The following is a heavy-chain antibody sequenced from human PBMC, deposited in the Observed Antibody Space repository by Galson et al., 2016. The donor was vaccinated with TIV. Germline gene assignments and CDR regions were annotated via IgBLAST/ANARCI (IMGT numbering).Heavy chain of an antibody. CDR1: GFTFSTYA. D-gene: IGHD5-24*01. V-gene: IGHV3-23*01. CDR2: IGTGGKT. CDR3: VKPDIATIDINYYFDY. Sequence: SLRLSCAASGFTFSTYAMSWVRQAPGKGLEWVSSIGTGGKTYYADSVKGRFTIPRDNSKDSLHLQMNSLRADDAAVYYCVKPDIATIDINYYFDYWGQGTLVTVSS. J-gene: IGHJ4*02.